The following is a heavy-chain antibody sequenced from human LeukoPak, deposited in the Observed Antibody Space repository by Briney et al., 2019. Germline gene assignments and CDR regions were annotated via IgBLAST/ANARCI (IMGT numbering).Heavy chain of an antibody. CDR2: MHYSGAT. CDR1: GGSFTGYY. J-gene: IGHJ2*01. D-gene: IGHD3-16*01. Sequence: NPSETLSLTCAIPGGSFTGYYWTWIREAPGKGLEWIGEMHYSGATSYKPSLRSRVTISRGTSENQFSLEVTSVTAAGTAIYYCARGILGLYYFDVWGRGTSVTVSS. V-gene: IGHV4-34*01. CDR3: ARGILGLYYFDV.